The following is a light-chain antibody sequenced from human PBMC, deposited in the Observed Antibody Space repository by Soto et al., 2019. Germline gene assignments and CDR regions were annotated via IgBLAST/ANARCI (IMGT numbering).Light chain of an antibody. Sequence: QSALTQPASVSGSPGQSITISCTGTSRDVGAYNYVSWYQQHPGKAPKLMVYDVTNRPSGVSDRFSGSKSGNTASLTISGLQAEDEADYFCSSHSNITPHVFGTGTKVTVL. J-gene: IGLJ1*01. V-gene: IGLV2-14*01. CDR3: SSHSNITPHV. CDR2: DVT. CDR1: SRDVGAYNY.